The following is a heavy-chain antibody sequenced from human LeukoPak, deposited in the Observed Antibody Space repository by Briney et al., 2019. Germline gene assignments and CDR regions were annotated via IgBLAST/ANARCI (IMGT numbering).Heavy chain of an antibody. CDR1: GGSISSYD. Sequence: SETLSLTCTVSGGSISSYDWSWIRQPPGKGLEWVGYIYYGVSTNYNPSLKSRVTISVDTSKNQFSLKLSSVTAADTAVYYCARPSLDYGGIDAFDFWGQGTLVTVSS. J-gene: IGHJ3*01. CDR3: ARPSLDYGGIDAFDF. D-gene: IGHD4-23*01. CDR2: IYYGVST. V-gene: IGHV4-59*08.